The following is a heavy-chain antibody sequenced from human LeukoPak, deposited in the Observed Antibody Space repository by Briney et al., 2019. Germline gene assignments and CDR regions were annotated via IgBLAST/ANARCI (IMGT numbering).Heavy chain of an antibody. D-gene: IGHD4-17*01. CDR2: INHSGYT. CDR3: TRMTTGHDY. V-gene: IGHV4-34*01. Sequence: SETPSLTCAVSGVSFDYYYWSWVRQTPGKGLEWIGEINHSGYTNDSPSLKSRVTLSIDTSRKQFSLNLRSVTVADAGIYYCTRMTTGHDYWGQGTLVTVSS. CDR1: GVSFDYYY. J-gene: IGHJ4*02.